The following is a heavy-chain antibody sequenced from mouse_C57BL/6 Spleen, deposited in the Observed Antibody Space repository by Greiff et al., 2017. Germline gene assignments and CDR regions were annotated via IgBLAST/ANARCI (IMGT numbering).Heavy chain of an antibody. Sequence: VQLQESGPGLVQPSQSLSITCTVSGFSLTSYGVHWVRQSPGKGLEWLGVIWSGGSTDYNAAFISRLSISKDNSKSQVFFKMNSLQADDTAIYYCANDGSWYFDVWGTGTTVTVSS. D-gene: IGHD2-3*01. V-gene: IGHV2-2*01. CDR3: ANDGSWYFDV. CDR2: IWSGGST. CDR1: GFSLTSYG. J-gene: IGHJ1*03.